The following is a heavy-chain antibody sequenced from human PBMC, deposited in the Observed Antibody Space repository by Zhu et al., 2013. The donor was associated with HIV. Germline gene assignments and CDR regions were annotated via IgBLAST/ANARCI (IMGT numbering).Heavy chain of an antibody. CDR3: ARDLYSTSSRPFDI. D-gene: IGHD6-6*01. CDR2: ISVYNGNT. CDR1: GYTFYNYA. V-gene: IGHV1-18*01. J-gene: IGHJ3*02. Sequence: QVQLVQSGAEVKKPGASVKVSCKASGYTFYNYAISWVRQAPGQGLEWMGWISVYNGNTKYAQMVQGRVTMTTDTSTSTAYMELRSLRSDDTAVYYCARDLYSTSSRPFDIWGQGTMVTVSS.